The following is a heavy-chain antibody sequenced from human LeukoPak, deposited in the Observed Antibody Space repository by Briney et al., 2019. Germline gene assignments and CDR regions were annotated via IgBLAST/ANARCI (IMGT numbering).Heavy chain of an antibody. J-gene: IGHJ4*02. CDR3: ARGGQRPLFDY. Sequence: ASETLSLTCTVSGGSISSYYWSWIRQPTGKGLEWIGRIYTSGSTNYNPSLKSRVTMSVDTSKNQFSLKLSSVTAADTAAYYCARGGQRPLFDYWGQGTLVTVSS. D-gene: IGHD3-16*01. CDR1: GGSISSYY. CDR2: IYTSGST. V-gene: IGHV4-4*07.